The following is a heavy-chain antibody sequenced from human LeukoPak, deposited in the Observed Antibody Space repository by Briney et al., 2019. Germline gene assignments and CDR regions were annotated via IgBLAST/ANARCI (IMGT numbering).Heavy chain of an antibody. CDR3: ATGRRGRQQLVVGYFDY. D-gene: IGHD6-13*01. CDR1: GFTLSNYW. J-gene: IGHJ4*02. CDR2: IKGDESEK. Sequence: GGSLRLSCVASGFTLSNYWMNWVRQAPGKGLEWVASIKGDESEKKFVDSVRGRFTISRDNAKNSLYLQMNSLRAEDTALYYCATGRRGRQQLVVGYFDYWGQGTLVTVSS. V-gene: IGHV3-7*03.